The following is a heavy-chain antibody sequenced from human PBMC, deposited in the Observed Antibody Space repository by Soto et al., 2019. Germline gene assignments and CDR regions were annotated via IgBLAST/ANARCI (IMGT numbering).Heavy chain of an antibody. CDR3: ASGIQLWLRRINNGYSG. Sequence: QVQLVQSGAEVKKPESSVKVSCKAPGGTFSTYAISWVRQAPGQGLEWMGGIIPMFGTANYAQRFQDRVTXTXYESTTTVYMELSSLRSEDTAVYFCASGIQLWLRRINNGYSGWGQGTLVTVSS. CDR2: IIPMFGTA. D-gene: IGHD5-18*01. CDR1: GGTFSTYA. V-gene: IGHV1-69*05. J-gene: IGHJ4*02.